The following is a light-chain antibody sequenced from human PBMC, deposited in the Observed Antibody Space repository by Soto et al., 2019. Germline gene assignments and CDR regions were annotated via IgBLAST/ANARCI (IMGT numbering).Light chain of an antibody. J-gene: IGKJ5*01. CDR3: QQRHMWPIT. CDR1: HSFRGL. CDR2: DAY. V-gene: IGKV3-11*01. Sequence: EVVLTQSPVTLSLSPGERATLSVRASHSFRGLLAWYQQKPGQAPRLLIYDAYNRATGIPPRFSGSGSGTDFTLTISSLEPEDSAVYYCQQRHMWPITFGQGTRLEIK.